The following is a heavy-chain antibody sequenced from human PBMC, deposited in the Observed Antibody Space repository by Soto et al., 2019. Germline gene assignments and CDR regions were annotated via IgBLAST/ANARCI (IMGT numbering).Heavy chain of an antibody. CDR3: VRHSGRIRRAAAGGYLDS. V-gene: IGHV4-39*01. CDR1: VGSIGTNNYY. D-gene: IGHD6-13*01. J-gene: IGHJ4*02. CDR2: VYYSGST. Sequence: PSETLSLTCTVSVGSIGTNNYYWGWIRQPPGLGLEWIGSVYYSGSTYYKPSFTSRVTVSVDTSKNQFSLKLHSVTAADTAVYYCVRHSGRIRRAAAGGYLDSWGRGILVTVSS.